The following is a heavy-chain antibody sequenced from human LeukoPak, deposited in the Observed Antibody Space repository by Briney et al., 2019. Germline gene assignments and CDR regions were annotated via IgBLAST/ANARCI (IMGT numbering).Heavy chain of an antibody. J-gene: IGHJ4*02. CDR2: ITGSGGTT. D-gene: IGHD2-2*01. V-gene: IGHV3-23*01. Sequence: GGSLRLSCAASGFTYSSYAMRWVRQAPGKGLDWVSAITGSGGTTYYADSLKGRFIISRDNSKNTLYLQMNSLRAEDTAVYYCAKACDSTVVIPADFDSWGQGTLVTVSS. CDR1: GFTYSSYA. CDR3: AKACDSTVVIPADFDS.